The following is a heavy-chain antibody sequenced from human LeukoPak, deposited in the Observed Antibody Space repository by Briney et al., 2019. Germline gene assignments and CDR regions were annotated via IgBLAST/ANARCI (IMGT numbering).Heavy chain of an antibody. J-gene: IGHJ4*02. Sequence: GGSLRLSCAASGFTFSSFGMHWVRQAPGKGLEWVSYISTSSNRIDYADSVKGRFTMSRDNAKNLLYLQMNSLRDEDTAMYYCARVSAPGTSGWYFGYWGQGTLVTVSS. CDR1: GFTFSSFG. CDR3: ARVSAPGTSGWYFGY. D-gene: IGHD6-19*01. CDR2: ISTSSNRI. V-gene: IGHV3-48*02.